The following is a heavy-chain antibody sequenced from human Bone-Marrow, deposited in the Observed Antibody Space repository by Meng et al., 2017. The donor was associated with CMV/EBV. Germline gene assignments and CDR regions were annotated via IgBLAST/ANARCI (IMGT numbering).Heavy chain of an antibody. V-gene: IGHV3-23*01. Sequence: GESLKISCAASGFTFSSYAMSWVRQAPGKGLEWVSAISGSGGSTYYADSVKGRFTISRDNSKNTQYLQMNSLRAEDTAVYYCATGVRLDYWGQGALVTVSS. D-gene: IGHD3-3*01. CDR1: GFTFSSYA. J-gene: IGHJ4*02. CDR2: ISGSGGST. CDR3: ATGVRLDY.